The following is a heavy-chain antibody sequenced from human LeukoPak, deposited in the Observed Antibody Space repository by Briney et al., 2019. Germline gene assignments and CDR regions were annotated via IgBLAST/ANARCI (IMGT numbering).Heavy chain of an antibody. V-gene: IGHV3-20*04. CDR3: ASDGYYYDSSGLQFDY. D-gene: IGHD3-22*01. J-gene: IGHJ4*02. CDR2: INWNGGST. CDR1: GFTFDDYG. Sequence: PGGSLRLSCAASGFTFDDYGMSWVRQAPGKGLEWVAGINWNGGSTGYADSVKGRFTISRDNAKNSLYLQMNSLRAEDTALYYCASDGYYYDSSGLQFDYWGQGTLVTVSS.